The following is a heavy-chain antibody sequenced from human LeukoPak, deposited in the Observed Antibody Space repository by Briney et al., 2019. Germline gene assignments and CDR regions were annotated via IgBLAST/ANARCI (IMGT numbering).Heavy chain of an antibody. CDR2: IKQDGSEK. Sequence: PGESLRLSCAVSGFTFSSYWMNWVRQAPGKGLEWVANIKQDGSEKNYVDSVKGRFTISRDNTKSSLFLQMNDLRAEDTAVYYCAKGGRGNGEVYWGQGTLVTVSS. D-gene: IGHD2-8*01. J-gene: IGHJ4*02. CDR3: AKGGRGNGEVY. CDR1: GFTFSSYW. V-gene: IGHV3-7*01.